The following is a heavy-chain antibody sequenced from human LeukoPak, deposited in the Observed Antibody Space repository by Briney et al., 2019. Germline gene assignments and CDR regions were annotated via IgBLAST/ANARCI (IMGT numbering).Heavy chain of an antibody. J-gene: IGHJ5*02. CDR3: AREEIGSRFDP. CDR1: GVTSSSYA. V-gene: IGHV1-69*13. Sequence: SVKVSCKASGVTSSSYAINWVRQAPGQGLEWMGGIIPIFGTTDYAQKFQGGVTITADASTRTAYMDLSSLTSQDTAVYYCAREEIGSRFDPWGQGTLVTVSS. CDR2: IIPIFGTT. D-gene: IGHD5-24*01.